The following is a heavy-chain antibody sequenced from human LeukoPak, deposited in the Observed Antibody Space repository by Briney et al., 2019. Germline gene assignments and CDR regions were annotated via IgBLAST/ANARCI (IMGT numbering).Heavy chain of an antibody. CDR3: ARGLSTVVVPAAPVY. CDR2: ISYDGSNK. J-gene: IGHJ4*02. V-gene: IGHV3-30-3*01. Sequence: GGSLRLSCAASGFTFSSYAMHWVRQAPGKGPEWVAVISYDGSNKYYADSVKGRFTISRDNSKNTLYLQMNSLGAEDTAVYYCARGLSTVVVPAAPVYWGQGTLVTVSS. D-gene: IGHD2-2*01. CDR1: GFTFSSYA.